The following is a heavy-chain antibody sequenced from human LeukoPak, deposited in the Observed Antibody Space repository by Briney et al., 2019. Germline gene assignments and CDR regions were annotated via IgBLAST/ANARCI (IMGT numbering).Heavy chain of an antibody. CDR2: INTDGSGT. J-gene: IGHJ3*02. CDR3: ASRDYYDSSGYYDAFDI. CDR1: GFTFSSFW. Sequence: PGGSLRLSCAASGFTFSSFWMHWVRQAPGKGLVWVSRINTDGSGTSYADSVKGRFTISRDNSKNTLYLQMNSLRAEDTAVYYCASRDYYDSSGYYDAFDIWGQGTMVTVSS. V-gene: IGHV3-74*01. D-gene: IGHD3-22*01.